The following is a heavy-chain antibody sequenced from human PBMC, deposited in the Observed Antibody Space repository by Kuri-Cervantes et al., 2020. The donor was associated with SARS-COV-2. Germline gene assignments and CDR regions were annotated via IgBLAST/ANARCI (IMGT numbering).Heavy chain of an antibody. J-gene: IGHJ6*04. Sequence: GASLKICCAASGFTFSSYWMHWLRQAPGRGLVWGSVIRGSGGSTYYADSEQGRFTISRDNTKYTLYLQMNSLRAEDTAVYYCAESLIWFREIDVWGKGTTVTVSS. V-gene: IGHV3-23*01. D-gene: IGHD3-10*01. CDR1: GFTFSSYW. CDR2: IRGSGGST. CDR3: AESLIWFREIDV.